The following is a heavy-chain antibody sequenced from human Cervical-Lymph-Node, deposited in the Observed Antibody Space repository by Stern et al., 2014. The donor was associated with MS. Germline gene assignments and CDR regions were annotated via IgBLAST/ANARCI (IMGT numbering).Heavy chain of an antibody. CDR1: GGSISSYY. CDR2: IYYSGST. CDR3: ARDSLYSKSALDY. Sequence: QLQLQESGPGLVKPSETLSLTCTVSGGSISSYYWSWIRQPPGKGLEWIGYIYYSGSTNYNPSLKSRVTISVDTSKNQFSLKLSSETAADTAVYYCARDSLYSKSALDYWGQGTLVTVSS. V-gene: IGHV4-59*01. D-gene: IGHD4-11*01. J-gene: IGHJ4*02.